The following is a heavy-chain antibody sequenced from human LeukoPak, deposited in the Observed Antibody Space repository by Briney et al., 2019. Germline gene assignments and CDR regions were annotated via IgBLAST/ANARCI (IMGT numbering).Heavy chain of an antibody. CDR3: ARGGLSYCSSTSCYTIAITGTTWFDP. V-gene: IGHV1-2*02. Sequence: ASVKVFCKASGYTFTGYYMHWVRQAPGQGLEWMGWINPNSGGTNYAQKFQGRVTMTRDTSISTAYMELSRLRSDDTAVYYCARGGLSYCSSTSCYTIAITGTTWFDPWGQGTLVTVSS. CDR2: INPNSGGT. D-gene: IGHD2-2*02. J-gene: IGHJ5*02. CDR1: GYTFTGYY.